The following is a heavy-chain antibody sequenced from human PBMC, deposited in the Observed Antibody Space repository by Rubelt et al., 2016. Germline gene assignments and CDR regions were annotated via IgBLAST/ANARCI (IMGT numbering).Heavy chain of an antibody. CDR3: ARTIYDSSYYYNYFDY. V-gene: IGHV2-5*02. Sequence: QITLKESGPTLVKPTQTLTLTCTFSGFSLSTNGVGVAWIRQPPGKALEWLALIYWDDDKRYSPSLKTRLTVPKDTSTNQVVLTMSNMDPVDTATYYCARTIYDSSYYYNYFDYWGQGTLVTVSS. CDR2: IYWDDDK. D-gene: IGHD3-22*01. CDR1: GFSLSTNGVG. J-gene: IGHJ4*02.